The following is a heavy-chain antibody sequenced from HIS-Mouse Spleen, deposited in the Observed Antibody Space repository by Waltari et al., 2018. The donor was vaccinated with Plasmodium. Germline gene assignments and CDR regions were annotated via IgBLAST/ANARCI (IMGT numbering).Heavy chain of an antibody. Sequence: QVQLVQSGAEVKKPGASVKVSCKASGYTFTSYDINWVRQATGQGLEWMGWMNQNSDNTGYGKKCQGRVTRTRDTTISTAYMELSSLRSEDTAVYYCASHTNLACDIWGQGTMVTVSS. CDR2: MNQNSDNT. CDR3: ASHTNLACDI. J-gene: IGHJ3*02. CDR1: GYTFTSYD. V-gene: IGHV1-8*01. D-gene: IGHD2-8*01.